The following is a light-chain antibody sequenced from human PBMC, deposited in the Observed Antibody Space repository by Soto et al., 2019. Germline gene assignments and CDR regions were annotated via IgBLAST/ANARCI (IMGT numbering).Light chain of an antibody. J-gene: IGKJ2*01. Sequence: DIQMTQSPSSVSACVGDTVIITCRASQPINNWLAWYQQKPGKAPNLLIHGASNLQGGVPSRFSGSGSGTDFTLTITSLQPEDFATYFCQQANTFRHTFGQGTKLEIK. CDR1: QPINNW. CDR3: QQANTFRHT. CDR2: GAS. V-gene: IGKV1D-12*01.